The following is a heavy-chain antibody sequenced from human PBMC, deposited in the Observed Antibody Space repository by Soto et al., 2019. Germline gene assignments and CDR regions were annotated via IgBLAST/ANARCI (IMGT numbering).Heavy chain of an antibody. V-gene: IGHV1-69*12. CDR3: ARDVVRRIVVVPAIQGWFDP. CDR1: GGTFSSYA. J-gene: IGHJ5*02. CDR2: IIPIFGTA. D-gene: IGHD2-21*02. Sequence: QVQLVQSGAEVKKPGSSVKVSCKASGGTFSSYAISWVRQAPGQGLEWMGGIIPIFGTANYAQKFQGRVTITAFESTSTAYMELSSLGSEDTAVDYCARDVVRRIVVVPAIQGWFDPWGQGTLVTVSS.